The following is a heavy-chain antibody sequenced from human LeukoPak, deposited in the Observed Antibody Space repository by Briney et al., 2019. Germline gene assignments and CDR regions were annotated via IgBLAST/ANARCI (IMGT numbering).Heavy chain of an antibody. D-gene: IGHD5-12*01. Sequence: GWSLRLSCAASGFTVSSNYMSWVRQAPGKGLEWASVIYSGGSTYYADSVKGRFTISRDNSKNTLYLQMNSLRAEDTAVYYCARDRDYSGYDPWGQGTLVTVSS. V-gene: IGHV3-53*01. J-gene: IGHJ5*02. CDR2: IYSGGST. CDR3: ARDRDYSGYDP. CDR1: GFTVSSNY.